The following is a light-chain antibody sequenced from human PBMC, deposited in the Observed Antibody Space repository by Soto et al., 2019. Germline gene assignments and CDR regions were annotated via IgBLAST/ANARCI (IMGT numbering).Light chain of an antibody. Sequence: QSVLTQPPSASGSPGQSVAISCTGTSSDVGGYNYVSWYQQHPGKAPKLMIYEVNKRPSGVPDRFSGSKSGNTASLTVSGLKAEDDDDYYCSSYAGSSNVFGAGTKVNV. J-gene: IGLJ6*01. CDR3: SSYAGSSNV. V-gene: IGLV2-8*01. CDR1: SSDVGGYNY. CDR2: EVN.